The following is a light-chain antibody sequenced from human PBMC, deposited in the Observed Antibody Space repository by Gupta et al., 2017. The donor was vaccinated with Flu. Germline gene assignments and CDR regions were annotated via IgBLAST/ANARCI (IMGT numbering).Light chain of an antibody. CDR3: TSYTFTSTWV. V-gene: IGLV2-14*03. CDR1: ASDVGNYNY. J-gene: IGLJ3*02. Sequence: QSALTQPASVSGSPGQSITISCTGTASDVGNYNYVSWYQHHPSKAPKLVIYDVTSRPSGVSSRFSGSKSGNTAALIISGLQGEDEADYYCTSYTFTSTWVFGGGTRLTVL. CDR2: DVT.